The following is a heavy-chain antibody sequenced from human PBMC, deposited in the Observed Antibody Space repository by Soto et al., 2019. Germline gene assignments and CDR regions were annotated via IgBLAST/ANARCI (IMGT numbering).Heavy chain of an antibody. V-gene: IGHV6-1*01. CDR1: GDYVSSNTAT. J-gene: IGHJ4*02. CDR3: ARGGRQVVPV. D-gene: IGHD6-6*01. CDR2: IFYRSQWYS. Sequence: QVQLQQSGPGLVKPSQTLSLTCAISGDYVSSNTATWNWIRQSPSRGLEWLGRIFYRSQWYSNYAVSVKSRITINPDTSKNQFSLQLNSVTPEDAAIYYCARGGRQVVPVWGQGTLVTVSS.